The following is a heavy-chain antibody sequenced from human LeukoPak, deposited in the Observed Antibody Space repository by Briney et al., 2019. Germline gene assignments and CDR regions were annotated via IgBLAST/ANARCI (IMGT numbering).Heavy chain of an antibody. Sequence: GGSLRLSCAASGFTFTNYGMHWVRQAPGKGLVWVSRINTDGSSTNYADSVKGRLTISRDNAMNTLYLQMNNLRAEDTAVYYCASRTGVYWGQGTLVSVSS. D-gene: IGHD1-14*01. CDR2: INTDGSST. CDR3: ASRTGVY. CDR1: GFTFTNYG. J-gene: IGHJ4*02. V-gene: IGHV3-74*01.